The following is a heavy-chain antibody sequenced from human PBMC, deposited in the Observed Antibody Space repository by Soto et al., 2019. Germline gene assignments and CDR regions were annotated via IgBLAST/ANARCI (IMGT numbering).Heavy chain of an antibody. D-gene: IGHD3-10*01. Sequence: QPGGSLRLSCAASGFTFSSYSMSWVRQAPGKGLEWVSGFRSGGDDDTTYYADSVRGRFTTSRDNSKNTLFLQMNSLRAEDTAIYYCAKKVNSGSGSQFFDYWGQGTLVTVSS. J-gene: IGHJ4*02. CDR1: GFTFSSYS. CDR3: AKKVNSGSGSQFFDY. V-gene: IGHV3-23*01. CDR2: FRSGGDDDTT.